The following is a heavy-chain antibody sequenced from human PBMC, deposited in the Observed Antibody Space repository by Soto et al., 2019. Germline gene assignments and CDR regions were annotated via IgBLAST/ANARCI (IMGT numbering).Heavy chain of an antibody. CDR1: GFTVSSNY. D-gene: IGHD3-22*01. CDR2: IYSGGST. J-gene: IGHJ4*02. V-gene: IGHV3-53*01. CDR3: ARDATYYYDSSGYYHEK. Sequence: PGGSLRLSCAASGFTVSSNYMSWVRQAPGKGLEWVSVIYSGGSTYYADSVKGRFTISRDNSKNTLYLQMNSLRAEDTAVYYCARDATYYYDSSGYYHEKWGQGTLVTVSS.